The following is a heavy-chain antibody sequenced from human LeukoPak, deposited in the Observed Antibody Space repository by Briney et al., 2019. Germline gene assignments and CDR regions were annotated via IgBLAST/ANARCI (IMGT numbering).Heavy chain of an antibody. D-gene: IGHD6-13*01. V-gene: IGHV3-23*01. CDR1: GFTFKNYA. CDR2: FSVNGRDT. J-gene: IGHJ4*02. CDR3: AKPGRTAAGLFDS. Sequence: PGGSLRLSCAASGFTFKNYALSWVRQAPGKGLEWVSGFSVNGRDTYCADFVKGRFTIARDIAKNTLYLQMNSLRAEDTATYYCAKPGRTAAGLFDSWGQGTLVTVSS.